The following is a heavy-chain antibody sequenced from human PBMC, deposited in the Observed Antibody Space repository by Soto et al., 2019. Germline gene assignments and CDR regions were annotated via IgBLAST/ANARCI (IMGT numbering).Heavy chain of an antibody. CDR3: ATYHLGSNSRFDP. D-gene: IGHD3-3*01. CDR1: GGSISSSNW. CDR2: IYHSGST. J-gene: IGHJ5*02. V-gene: IGHV4-4*02. Sequence: PSETLSLTCAVSGGSISSSNWWSWVRQPPGKGLEWIGEIYHSGSTNYNPSLKSRVTISVDKSKNQFSLKLSSVTAADTAVYYCATYHLGSNSRFDPWGQGTLVTVSS.